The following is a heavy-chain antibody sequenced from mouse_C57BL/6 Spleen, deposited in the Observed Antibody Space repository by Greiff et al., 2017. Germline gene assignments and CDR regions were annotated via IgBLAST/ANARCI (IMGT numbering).Heavy chain of an antibody. J-gene: IGHJ1*03. CDR3: AREVVDWYFDV. Sequence: EVQLQQSGPGLVKPSQSLSLTCSVTGYSITSGYYWNWIRQFPGNKLEWMGYISYDGSNNYNPSLKNRISITRDTSKNQFFLKFNSVTTADTATYYCAREVVDWYFDVWGTGTTVTVSS. CDR1: GYSITSGYY. CDR2: ISYDGSN. D-gene: IGHD1-1*01. V-gene: IGHV3-6*01.